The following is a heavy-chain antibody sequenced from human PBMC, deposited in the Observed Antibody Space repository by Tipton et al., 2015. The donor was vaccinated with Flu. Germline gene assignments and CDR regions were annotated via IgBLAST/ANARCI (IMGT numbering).Heavy chain of an antibody. CDR3: AKDRGSSGWILDY. Sequence: SLRLSCAASGFTFSSYAMSWVRQAPGKGLEWVSAISGSGGSTYYADSVKGRFTISRDNSKNTLYLQMNSLRAEDTAVYYCAKDRGSSGWILDYWGQGTLVTISS. V-gene: IGHV3-23*01. J-gene: IGHJ4*02. CDR2: ISGSGGST. CDR1: GFTFSSYA. D-gene: IGHD6-19*01.